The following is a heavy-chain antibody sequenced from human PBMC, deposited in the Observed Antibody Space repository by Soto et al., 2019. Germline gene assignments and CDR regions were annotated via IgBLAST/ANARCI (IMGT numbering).Heavy chain of an antibody. CDR2: IYYSGST. CDR1: GGSISSGGYY. V-gene: IGHV4-31*03. D-gene: IGHD3-10*01. Sequence: SETLSLTCTVSGGSISSGGYYWSWIRQHPGKGLEWIGYIYYSGSTYYNPSLKSRVTISVDTSKNQFSLKLSSVTAADTAVYFCARGFSRSVRGEGGAFDIWGQGTMVAVSS. CDR3: ARGFSRSVRGEGGAFDI. J-gene: IGHJ3*02.